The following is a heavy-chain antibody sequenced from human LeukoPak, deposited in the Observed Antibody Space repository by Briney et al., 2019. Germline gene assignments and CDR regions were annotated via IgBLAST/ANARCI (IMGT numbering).Heavy chain of an antibody. V-gene: IGHV4-59*01. CDR1: GGSISSYY. CDR3: ARHRTVAKIDY. Sequence: SETLSLTCTVSGGSISSYYWSWIRQPPGKGLEWLGYIHYSGSTDYSPSLQSRVTISVDTSKNHFSLQLNSVTAADTAVYYCARHRTVAKIDYWGQGTLVTVSS. CDR2: IHYSGST. J-gene: IGHJ4*02. D-gene: IGHD1-1*01.